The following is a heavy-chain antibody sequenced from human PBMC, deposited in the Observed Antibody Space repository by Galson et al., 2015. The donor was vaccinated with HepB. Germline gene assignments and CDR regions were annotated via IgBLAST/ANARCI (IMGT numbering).Heavy chain of an antibody. J-gene: IGHJ6*02. D-gene: IGHD2-21*02. V-gene: IGHV3-13*05. Sequence: SLRLSCAASGFTFSSYDMHWVRQATGRGLEWVSAIGTAGDPYYPGSVKGRFTISRENAKNSLYLQMNSLRAADTAVYYCARQRGVTGMDVWGQGTTVTVSS. CDR2: IGTAGDP. CDR1: GFTFSSYD. CDR3: ARQRGVTGMDV.